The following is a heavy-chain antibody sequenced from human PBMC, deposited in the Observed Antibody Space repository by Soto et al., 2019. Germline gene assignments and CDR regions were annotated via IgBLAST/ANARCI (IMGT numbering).Heavy chain of an antibody. Sequence: WGSLRLSCAASGFTFSNAWMIWVRQAPGKGLEWVGRIKRKSDGGTADYAAPVKGRFTISRDDSANTLYLQMNSLKTEDTAVYFCAVNDYLDYWGQGALVTVSS. V-gene: IGHV3-15*01. J-gene: IGHJ4*02. CDR3: AVNDYLDY. CDR1: GFTFSNAW. CDR2: IKRKSDGGTA.